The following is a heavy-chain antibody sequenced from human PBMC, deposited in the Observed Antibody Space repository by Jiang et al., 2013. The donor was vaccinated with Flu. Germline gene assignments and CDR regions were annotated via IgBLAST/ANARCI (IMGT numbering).Heavy chain of an antibody. CDR2: IYPGDSDT. J-gene: IGHJ6*02. CDR1: GYSFTSYW. CDR3: ARHGLYYPGDYGMDV. V-gene: IGHV5-51*04. D-gene: IGHD3-10*01. Sequence: AEVKKPGESLKISCKGSGYSFTSYWIGWVRQMPGKGLEWMGIIYPGDSDTRYSPSFQGQVTISADKPISTAYLQWSSLKASDTAMYYCARHGLYYPGDYGMDVWGQGTTVTVSS.